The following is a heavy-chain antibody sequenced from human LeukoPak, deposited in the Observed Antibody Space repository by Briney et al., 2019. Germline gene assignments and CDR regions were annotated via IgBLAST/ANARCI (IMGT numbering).Heavy chain of an antibody. CDR2: INPNSGGT. CDR3: ARRRDIVVVPAAAYYFDY. Sequence: ASVRVSCKASGYTFTGYYMHWVRQAPGQGLEWMGWINPNSGGTNYAQKFQGRVTMTRDTSISTAYMELSRLRSDDTAVYYCARRRDIVVVPAAAYYFDYWGQGTLVTVSS. J-gene: IGHJ4*02. V-gene: IGHV1-2*02. CDR1: GYTFTGYY. D-gene: IGHD2-2*01.